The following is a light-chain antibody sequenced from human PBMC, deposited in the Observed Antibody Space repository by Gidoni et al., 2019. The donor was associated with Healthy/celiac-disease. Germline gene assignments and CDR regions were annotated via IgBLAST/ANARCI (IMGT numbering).Light chain of an antibody. CDR3: QQYYSTPPT. V-gene: IGKV4-1*01. J-gene: IGKJ1*01. CDR1: QSVLYSSNNKNY. CDR2: WAS. Sequence: DIVITQSPDSLPVSLGERANINCKSSQSVLYSSNNKNYLAWYQQKPGQPPKLLIDWASTRESGVPDRFSGSGSGTDFTLTISSLQAEDVAVYYCQQYYSTPPTFGQGTKVEIK.